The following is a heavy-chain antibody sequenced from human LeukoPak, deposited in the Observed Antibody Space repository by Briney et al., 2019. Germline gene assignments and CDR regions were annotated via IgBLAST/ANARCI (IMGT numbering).Heavy chain of an antibody. CDR2: ISGSGDTT. J-gene: IGHJ3*02. Sequence: GGSLRLSCAASGFTFSSYAMSWVRQPPGKGLEWVSGISGSGDTTYYADSVKGRFTISRDNSKNTLFLQMNSLRAEDTAVYYCARDRTRGNDAFDMWGQGTKVTVSS. CDR3: ARDRTRGNDAFDM. V-gene: IGHV3-23*01. D-gene: IGHD1-7*01. CDR1: GFTFSSYA.